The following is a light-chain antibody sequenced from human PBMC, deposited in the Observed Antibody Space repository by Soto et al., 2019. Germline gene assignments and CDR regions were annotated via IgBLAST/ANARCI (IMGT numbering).Light chain of an antibody. CDR2: DVN. Sequence: QSALSQPASMSGSPGQSITIPCTGTRSDVGGYNYVSWYRQYPGKAPKLIIYDVNNRPSEVSNRFSGSKSGNTASLTISGLQAEDEADYYCSSHSSSSTLVVFGGGTKLTVL. CDR1: RSDVGGYNY. CDR3: SSHSSSSTLVV. V-gene: IGLV2-14*03. J-gene: IGLJ2*01.